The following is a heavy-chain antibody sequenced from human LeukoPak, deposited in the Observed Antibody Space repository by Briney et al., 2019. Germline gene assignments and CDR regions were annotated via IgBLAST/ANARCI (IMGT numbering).Heavy chain of an antibody. J-gene: IGHJ4*02. CDR3: ARVKTYYYGSGSYYNLGEYYFDY. CDR2: ISYDGSNK. CDR1: GFTFSSYG. Sequence: GGSLRLSCAASGFTFSSYGMHWVRQAPGKGLEWVAVISYDGSNKYYADSVKGRFTISRDNSKNTLYLQMNSLRAEDTAVYYCARVKTYYYGSGSYYNLGEYYFDYWGQGTLVTVSS. V-gene: IGHV3-30*03. D-gene: IGHD3-10*01.